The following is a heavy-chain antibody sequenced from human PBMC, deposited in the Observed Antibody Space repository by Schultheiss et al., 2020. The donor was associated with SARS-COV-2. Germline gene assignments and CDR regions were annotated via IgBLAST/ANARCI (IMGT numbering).Heavy chain of an antibody. J-gene: IGHJ4*02. CDR3: ASREGDIDSGSSVFDY. D-gene: IGHD1-26*01. CDR2: IYYSGST. V-gene: IGHV4-59*04. Sequence: SETLSLTCTVSGGSISSYYWSWIRQPPGKGLEWIGSIYYSGSTYYNPSLRGRIIISVDSSKNQFSLKLSSVTAADTAVYYCASREGDIDSGSSVFDYWGQGTLVTVSS. CDR1: GGSISSYY.